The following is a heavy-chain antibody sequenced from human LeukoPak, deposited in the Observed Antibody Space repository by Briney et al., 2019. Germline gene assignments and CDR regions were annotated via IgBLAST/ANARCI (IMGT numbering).Heavy chain of an antibody. D-gene: IGHD1-20*01. CDR3: ARGRLYNWNDPIFDY. Sequence: SETLSLTCTVSGGSISSYYWSWIRQPPGKGLEWIGYIYYSGSTNYNPSLKSRVTISVDTSKNQFSLKLSSVTAADTAVYYCARGRLYNWNDPIFDYWGQGTLVTVSS. CDR2: IYYSGST. J-gene: IGHJ4*02. CDR1: GGSISSYY. V-gene: IGHV4-59*01.